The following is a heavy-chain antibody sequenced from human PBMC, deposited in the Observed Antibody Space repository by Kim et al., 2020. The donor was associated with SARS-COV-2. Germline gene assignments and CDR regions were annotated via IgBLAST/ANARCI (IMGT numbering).Heavy chain of an antibody. D-gene: IGHD3-10*01. CDR1: GYTFTSYY. CDR3: ARDPKGNYYGSAKPNNWFDP. CDR2: INPSGGST. Sequence: ASVKVSCKASGYTFTSYYMHWVRQAPGQGLEWMGIINPSGGSTSYAQKFQGRVTMTRDTSTSTVYMELSSLRSEDTAVYYCARDPKGNYYGSAKPNNWFDPWGQGTLVTVSS. V-gene: IGHV1-46*01. J-gene: IGHJ5*02.